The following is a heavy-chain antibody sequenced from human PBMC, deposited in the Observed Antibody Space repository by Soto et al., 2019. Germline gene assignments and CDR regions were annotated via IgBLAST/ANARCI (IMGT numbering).Heavy chain of an antibody. CDR1: GGSISSYY. Sequence: SETLSLTCTVSGGSISSYYWSWIRQPPGKGLEWIGYIYYSGSTNYNPSLKSRVTISVDTSKNQFSLKLSSVTAADTAVYYCARFRGSYPYYYGMDVWGQGTTVTVSS. CDR2: IYYSGST. J-gene: IGHJ6*02. CDR3: ARFRGSYPYYYGMDV. V-gene: IGHV4-59*01. D-gene: IGHD1-26*01.